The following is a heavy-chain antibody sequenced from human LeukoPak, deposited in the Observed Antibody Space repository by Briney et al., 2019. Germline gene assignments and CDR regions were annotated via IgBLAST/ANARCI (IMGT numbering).Heavy chain of an antibody. V-gene: IGHV4-30-4*08. CDR3: ARDRDGYNFRAFDI. D-gene: IGHD5-24*01. CDR2: IYYSGST. J-gene: IGHJ3*02. CDR1: GGSISSGDYY. Sequence: SQTLSLTCTVSGGSISSGDYYWSWIRQPPGKGLEWIGYIYYSGSTYYNPSLKSRVTISVYTSKNQFSLKLSSVTAADTAVYYCARDRDGYNFRAFDIWGQGTMVTVSS.